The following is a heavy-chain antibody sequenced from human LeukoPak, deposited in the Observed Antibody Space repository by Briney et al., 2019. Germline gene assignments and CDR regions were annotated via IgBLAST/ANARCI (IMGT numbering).Heavy chain of an antibody. D-gene: IGHD3-3*01. CDR2: ISSSGSTI. Sequence: GGSLRLSCAASGFTFSSYEMNWVRQAPGKGLEWVSYISSSGSTIYYADSVKGRFTISRDNAKNSLYLQMNSLRAEDTAGYYCARMAGAIFGGGFDYWGQGTLVTVSS. CDR3: ARMAGAIFGGGFDY. CDR1: GFTFSSYE. V-gene: IGHV3-48*03. J-gene: IGHJ4*02.